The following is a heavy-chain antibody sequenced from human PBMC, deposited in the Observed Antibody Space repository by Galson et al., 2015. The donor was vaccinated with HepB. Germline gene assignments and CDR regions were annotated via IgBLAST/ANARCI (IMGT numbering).Heavy chain of an antibody. CDR1: GFTVSSNY. CDR3: ARVGSSSWYPFDY. V-gene: IGHV3-66*01. Sequence: SLRLSCAASGFTVSSNYMSWVRQAPGKGLEWVSVIYSGGSTYYADSVKGRFTISRDNSKNTLYLQMNSLRAEDTAVYYCARVGSSSWYPFDYWGQGTLVTVSS. CDR2: IYSGGST. J-gene: IGHJ4*02. D-gene: IGHD6-13*01.